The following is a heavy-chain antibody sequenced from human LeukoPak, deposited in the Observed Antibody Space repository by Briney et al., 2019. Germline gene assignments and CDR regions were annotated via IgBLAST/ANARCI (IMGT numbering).Heavy chain of an antibody. V-gene: IGHV1-2*02. Sequence: ASVKVSCKASGYTFTGYYMHWGRQAPGQGLGWMGWINPNSGGTNYAQKFHGRVTITRDTSISTDYMELSRLRSDDTAVYYCARRIGQNWFDHWGQGTLVTVSS. D-gene: IGHD2-15*01. CDR2: INPNSGGT. CDR1: GYTFTGYY. CDR3: ARRIGQNWFDH. J-gene: IGHJ5*02.